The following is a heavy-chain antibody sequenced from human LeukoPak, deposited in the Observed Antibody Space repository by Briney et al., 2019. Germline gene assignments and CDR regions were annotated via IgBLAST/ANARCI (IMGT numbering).Heavy chain of an antibody. J-gene: IGHJ4*02. CDR3: AREGYSYEYYFDY. Sequence: PGGSLRLSCAASGFTFSSYGMHWVRQAPGKGLEWVAVISYDGSNKYYADSVKGRFTISRDNSKNTLYLQMNSLRAEDTAVYYCAREGYSYEYYFDYWGQGTLVTVSS. V-gene: IGHV3-30*03. CDR2: ISYDGSNK. D-gene: IGHD5-18*01. CDR1: GFTFSSYG.